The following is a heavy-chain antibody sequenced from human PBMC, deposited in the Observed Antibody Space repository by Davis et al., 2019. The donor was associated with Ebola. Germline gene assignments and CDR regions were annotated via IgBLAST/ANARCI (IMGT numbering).Heavy chain of an antibody. J-gene: IGHJ4*02. CDR2: MYPGDSDT. Sequence: PGGSLRLSCKGSGYSFSSYWIGWVRQMPGKGLEWMGIMYPGDSDTRYSPSFRGQVTISADKSTSTVYLQWTSVKASDSAMYYCARHLLPDVSLDYWGQGTLVTVSS. V-gene: IGHV5-51*01. D-gene: IGHD1-14*01. CDR1: GYSFSSYW. CDR3: ARHLLPDVSLDY.